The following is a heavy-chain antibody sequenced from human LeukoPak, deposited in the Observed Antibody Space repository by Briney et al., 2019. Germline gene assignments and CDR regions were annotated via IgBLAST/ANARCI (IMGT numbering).Heavy chain of an antibody. CDR2: MNPNSGNT. J-gene: IGHJ4*02. V-gene: IGHV1-8*01. Sequence: ASVKVSCKASGYTFTSYDINWVRQATGQGLEWMGWMNPNSGNTGYAQKFQGRVTMTRNTSISTAYMELSSLRSEDTAVYYCARGYYDSSGHYYGMENFDYWGQGTLVTVSS. CDR3: ARGYYDSSGHYYGMENFDY. D-gene: IGHD3-22*01. CDR1: GYTFTSYD.